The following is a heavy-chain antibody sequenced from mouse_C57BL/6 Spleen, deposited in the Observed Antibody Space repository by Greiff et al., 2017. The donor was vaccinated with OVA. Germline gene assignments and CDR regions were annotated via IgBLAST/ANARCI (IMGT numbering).Heavy chain of an antibody. D-gene: IGHD2-3*01. V-gene: IGHV1-80*01. J-gene: IGHJ2*01. CDR2: IYPGDGDT. CDR3: ARRIDGYYLDY. CDR1: GYAFSSYW. Sequence: VQLQQSGAELVKPGASVKISCKASGYAFSSYWMNWVKQRPGKGLEWIGQIYPGDGDTNYNGKFTGKATLTADKSSSTAYMQLSSLTSEDSAVYFCARRIDGYYLDYWGQGTTLTVSS.